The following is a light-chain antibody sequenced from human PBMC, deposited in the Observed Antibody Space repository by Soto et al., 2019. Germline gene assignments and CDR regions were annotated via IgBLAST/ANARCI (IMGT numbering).Light chain of an antibody. CDR2: GAS. Sequence: ETVLTQSPGTLSLSPGERATLSCRASQSVSSNLLAWYQEKPGQAPRLLIFGASRRATGIPDRFSGSGSGTDFTLTITRLEPEDFAVYYCRQYGTSRGFPVGGGTKVEIK. CDR1: QSVSSNL. CDR3: RQYGTSRGFP. J-gene: IGKJ4*01. V-gene: IGKV3-20*01.